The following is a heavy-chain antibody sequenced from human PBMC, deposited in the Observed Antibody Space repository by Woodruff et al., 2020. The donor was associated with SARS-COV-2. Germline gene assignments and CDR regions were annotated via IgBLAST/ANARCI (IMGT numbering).Heavy chain of an antibody. V-gene: IGHV2-70*01. J-gene: IGHJ4*02. Sequence: LKTRLTISKDTSKNQVVLTMTNMDPVDTATYYCARPGKGGDYFDYWGQGTLVTVSS. CDR3: ARPGKGGDYFDY. D-gene: IGHD3-16*01.